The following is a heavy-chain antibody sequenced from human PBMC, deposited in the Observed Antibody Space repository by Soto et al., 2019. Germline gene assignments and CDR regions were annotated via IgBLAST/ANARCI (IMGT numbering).Heavy chain of an antibody. D-gene: IGHD6-13*01. J-gene: IGHJ4*02. CDR2: TYYRSKWYN. V-gene: IGHV6-1*01. CDR1: GDSVSSNNAA. Sequence: QVQLQQSGPGLAKPSQTLSLTCGISGDSVSSNNAAWDWIRQTPSRGLEWLGRTYYRSKWYNEYALSVKSRITINPDASKNHFSPHLNSVTPEDTALYYCAREVTGSWDTWGRGTLVTVSS. CDR3: AREVTGSWDT.